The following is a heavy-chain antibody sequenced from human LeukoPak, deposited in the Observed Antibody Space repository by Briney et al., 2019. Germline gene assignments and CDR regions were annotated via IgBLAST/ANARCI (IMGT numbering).Heavy chain of an antibody. CDR3: ARAPSRDDILTGYYYYFDY. CDR1: GFTVSSSY. V-gene: IGHV3-53*01. CDR2: IYSGGST. D-gene: IGHD3-9*01. Sequence: GGSLRLSCAASGFTVSSSYMSWVRQAPGKGLEWVSVIYSGGSTYYADSVKGRFTISRDNSKNTLYLQMNSLRAEDTAVYYCARAPSRDDILTGYYYYFDYWGQGTLVTVSS. J-gene: IGHJ4*02.